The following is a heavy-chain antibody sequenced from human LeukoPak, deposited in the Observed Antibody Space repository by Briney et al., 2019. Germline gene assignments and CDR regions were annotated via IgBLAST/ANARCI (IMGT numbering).Heavy chain of an antibody. Sequence: ASVKVSCKASGYSFTDYYMHWVRQAPGQGLEWMGWINPNSGGTNYAKKFQGRVTMTRDTSISTAYMELSSLRSDDTAVYYCARDRGGGSGTYYILYWGQGSLVTVSS. CDR1: GYSFTDYY. CDR3: ARDRGGGSGTYYILY. J-gene: IGHJ4*02. V-gene: IGHV1-2*02. D-gene: IGHD3-10*01. CDR2: INPNSGGT.